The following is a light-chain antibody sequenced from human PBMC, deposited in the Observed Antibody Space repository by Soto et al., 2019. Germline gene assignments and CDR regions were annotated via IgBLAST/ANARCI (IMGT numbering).Light chain of an antibody. CDR3: CSYGGSYTWV. J-gene: IGLJ3*02. CDR1: SGDVGGYNF. Sequence: QSALTQPRSVPGSPGQSVTISCTGASGDVGGYNFVSWYQQHPGKAPTLMIFDVSQRPSGVPDRFSGSKSGNTASLTISGLQAEDEADYYCCSYGGSYTWVFGGGTQLTVL. V-gene: IGLV2-11*01. CDR2: DVS.